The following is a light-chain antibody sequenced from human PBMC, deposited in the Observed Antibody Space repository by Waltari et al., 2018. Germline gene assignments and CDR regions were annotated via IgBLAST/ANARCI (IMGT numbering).Light chain of an antibody. V-gene: IGLV2-8*01. Sequence: QSALTQPPSASGSPGQSVTISCTGTSSDVGGYNYVSWYQQHPGKAPKLMIYEVTKRPSGVPDRFSGSKSGNTASLTVSGLQAEDEADYYGSSYAGSNNWIFGGGTKLTVL. CDR1: SSDVGGYNY. CDR2: EVT. J-gene: IGLJ2*01. CDR3: SSYAGSNNWI.